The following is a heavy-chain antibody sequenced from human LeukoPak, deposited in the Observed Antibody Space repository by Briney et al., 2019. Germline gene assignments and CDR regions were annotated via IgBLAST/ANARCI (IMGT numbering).Heavy chain of an antibody. CDR3: ARGENYYGSGSYPH. CDR1: GDSISTYY. V-gene: IGHV4-59*12. J-gene: IGHJ4*02. CDR2: FYYSGST. Sequence: SETLSLTCTVSGDSISTYYWSWIRQPPGKGLEWIGYFYYSGSTNYNPSLKSRVTILVDTSKNQFSLKLSSVTAADTALYYCARGENYYGSGSYPHWGQGTLVTVSS. D-gene: IGHD3-10*01.